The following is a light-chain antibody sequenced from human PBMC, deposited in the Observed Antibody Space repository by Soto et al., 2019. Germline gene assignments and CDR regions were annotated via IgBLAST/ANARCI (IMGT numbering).Light chain of an antibody. CDR3: QQYESSPRT. V-gene: IGKV3-20*01. CDR2: HTS. Sequence: ETVLTQSPGTLSLSPGESATLSCRASQSVGGSLAWYQQRPGQAPRXLVYHTSNRATGIPDRFSASGSGTDFTITISRLEPEDFEVYDCQQYESSPRTFGQGTKVDIK. CDR1: QSVGGS. J-gene: IGKJ1*01.